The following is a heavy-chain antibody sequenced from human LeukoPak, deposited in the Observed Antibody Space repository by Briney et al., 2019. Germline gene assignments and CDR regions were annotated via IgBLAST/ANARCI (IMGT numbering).Heavy chain of an antibody. CDR2: ISHSGST. V-gene: IGHV4-38-2*02. Sequence: SETLSLTCTVSGDSISNPYYWGWIRQPPGKGLEWIGSISHSGSTFYTPSLRSRVTISLDTSKNQFSLKLNSVTAADTAVYYCARDTWKDYYYYFMDVWGKGTTVTVSS. J-gene: IGHJ6*03. CDR1: GDSISNPYY. D-gene: IGHD1-1*01. CDR3: ARDTWKDYYYYFMDV.